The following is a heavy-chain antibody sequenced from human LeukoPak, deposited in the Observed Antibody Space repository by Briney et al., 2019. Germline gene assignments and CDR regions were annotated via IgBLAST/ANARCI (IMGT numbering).Heavy chain of an antibody. V-gene: IGHV4-34*01. CDR1: GGSFSGYY. Sequence: PSETLSLTCAVYGGSFSGYYWSWIRQPPGKGLEWIGEINHSGSTNYNPSLKSRVTISVDTSKNQFFLKLSSVTAADTAVYYCARDRYYYYGMDVWGQGTTVTVSS. CDR2: INHSGST. CDR3: ARDRYYYYGMDV. J-gene: IGHJ6*02.